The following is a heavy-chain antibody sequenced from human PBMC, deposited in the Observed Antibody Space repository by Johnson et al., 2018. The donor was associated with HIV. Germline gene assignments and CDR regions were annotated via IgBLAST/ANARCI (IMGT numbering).Heavy chain of an antibody. CDR2: IYSGGST. CDR3: ARGSYYDSSGDAFDI. Sequence: VQLVESGGGLVQPGGSLRLSCAASGFTVSSNYISWVRQAPGKGLEWVSVIYSGGSTYYADSVKGRFTISRDNSKNTLYLQMNSLRAEDTAVYYCARGSYYDSSGDAFDIWGQGTMVTVSS. J-gene: IGHJ3*02. V-gene: IGHV3-66*02. CDR1: GFTVSSNY. D-gene: IGHD3-22*01.